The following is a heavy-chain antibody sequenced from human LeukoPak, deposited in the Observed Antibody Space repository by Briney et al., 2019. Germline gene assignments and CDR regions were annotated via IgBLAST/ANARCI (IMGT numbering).Heavy chain of an antibody. J-gene: IGHJ4*02. CDR2: IYYSGST. CDR1: GGSITSSSYN. D-gene: IGHD1-26*01. CDR3: ARRAPSGSYPLDY. Sequence: SETLSLTCTVSGGSITSSSYNWAWIRQPPGKGLEWIGSIYYSGSTYYNPSLKSRVTISVDTSKNQFSLKLSSVTAADTAVYYRARRAPSGSYPLDYWGQGTLVTVSS. V-gene: IGHV4-39*07.